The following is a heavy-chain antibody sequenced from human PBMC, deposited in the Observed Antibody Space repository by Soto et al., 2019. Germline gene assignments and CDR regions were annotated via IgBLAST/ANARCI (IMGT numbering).Heavy chain of an antibody. V-gene: IGHV3-23*01. J-gene: IGHJ6*02. CDR1: GFTFSSYA. CDR3: AKEDGGYSSSWYYPYYYYGMDV. CDR2: ISGSGGST. D-gene: IGHD6-13*01. Sequence: PGGSLRLSCAASGFTFSSYAMSWVRQAPGKGLEWVSAISGSGGSTYYADSVKGRFTISRDNSKNTLYLQMNSLRAEDTAVYYCAKEDGGYSSSWYYPYYYYGMDVWGQGTTVTVSS.